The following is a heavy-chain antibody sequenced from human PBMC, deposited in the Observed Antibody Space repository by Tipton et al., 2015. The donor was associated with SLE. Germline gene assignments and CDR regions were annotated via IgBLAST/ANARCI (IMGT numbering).Heavy chain of an antibody. CDR3: ARGILTGYSDY. Sequence: GSLRLSCAASGFTFSSYAMNWVRQAPGKGLEWVSSISSSSSYIYYADSVKGRFTISRDNAKNSLYLQMNSLRAEDTAVYYCARGILTGYSDYWGQGTLVTVSS. D-gene: IGHD3-9*01. CDR2: ISSSSSYI. V-gene: IGHV3-21*01. CDR1: GFTFSSYA. J-gene: IGHJ4*02.